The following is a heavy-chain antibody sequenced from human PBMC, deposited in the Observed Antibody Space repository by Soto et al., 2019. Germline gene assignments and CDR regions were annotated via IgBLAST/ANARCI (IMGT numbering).Heavy chain of an antibody. D-gene: IGHD3-22*01. V-gene: IGHV4-59*11. Sequence: VRYSVAWGSSIALDGSWIRQQPGKGLEWIGYFYDIGSTNYNPSLKSRVTISVDTSKKQFSLKLSSVTAADTAVYYCAREAIPYYHDSSNYPASHWLDPCGPGPLVTVSS. J-gene: IGHJ5*02. CDR1: WGSSIALD. CDR3: AREAIPYYHDSSNYPASHWLDP. CDR2: FYDIGST.